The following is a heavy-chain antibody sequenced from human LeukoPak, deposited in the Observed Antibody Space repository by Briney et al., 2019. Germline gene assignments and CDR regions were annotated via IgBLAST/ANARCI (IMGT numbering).Heavy chain of an antibody. CDR1: GFTFSSYS. Sequence: GGSLRLFCAASGFTFSSYSMNWVRQAPGKGLEWVSSISSSSSYIYYADSVKGRFTISRDNAKNSLYLQMNSLRAEDTAVYYCARDRAPPERPFDYWGQGTLVTVSS. D-gene: IGHD1-1*01. J-gene: IGHJ4*02. CDR2: ISSSSSYI. V-gene: IGHV3-21*01. CDR3: ARDRAPPERPFDY.